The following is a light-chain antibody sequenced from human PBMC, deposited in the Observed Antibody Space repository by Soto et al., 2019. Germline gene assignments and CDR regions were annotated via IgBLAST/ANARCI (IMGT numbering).Light chain of an antibody. V-gene: IGLV2-14*01. J-gene: IGLJ1*01. CDR1: SSDVGGHNH. Sequence: QSALTQPASVSGSPGQSITISCTGTSSDVGGHNHVSWYQQHPGKVPKVMIFDVTNRPSGVSNRFSGSKSGNTASLTISGLQAEDEADYYCSSYTSSSTDVFGTGTKLTVL. CDR2: DVT. CDR3: SSYTSSSTDV.